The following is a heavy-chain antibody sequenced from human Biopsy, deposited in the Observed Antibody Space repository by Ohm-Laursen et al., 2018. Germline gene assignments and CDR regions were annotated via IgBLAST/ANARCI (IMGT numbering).Heavy chain of an antibody. CDR1: GGSISDAY. V-gene: IGHV4-59*01. CDR3: ARERQFRFLEGAFDY. J-gene: IGHJ4*02. CDR2: ISSGGRA. D-gene: IGHD3-3*01. Sequence: SETLSFTCTVSGGSISDAYWNWIRQPPGKGLQVIGYISSGGRAKYNPSLKSRLTISLDTSKYLLSLRLSSVTAADSAIYYCARERQFRFLEGAFDYWGQGILVTVSS.